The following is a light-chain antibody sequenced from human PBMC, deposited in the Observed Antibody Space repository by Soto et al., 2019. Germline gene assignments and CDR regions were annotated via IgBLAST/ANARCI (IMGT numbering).Light chain of an antibody. CDR1: QSVSSSY. V-gene: IGKV3-20*01. Sequence: EIVLTQSPGTLSLSPGERATLSCRASQSVSSSYLAWYQQKPGQAPRLLIYGASSRATGIPDRFSGSGSGTDFTLIISRLEPEDFAVYYCQQYGSSPPVTFGQGTRLEMK. J-gene: IGKJ5*01. CDR3: QQYGSSPPVT. CDR2: GAS.